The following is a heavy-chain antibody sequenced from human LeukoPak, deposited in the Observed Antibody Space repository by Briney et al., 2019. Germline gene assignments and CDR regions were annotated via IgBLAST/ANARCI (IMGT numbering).Heavy chain of an antibody. CDR1: GGSISSYY. CDR2: IYYSGST. CDR3: ARHRYDNNFDY. D-gene: IGHD3-10*01. V-gene: IGHV4-59*08. J-gene: IGHJ4*02. Sequence: SETLSLTCTVSGGSISSYYWSWIRQPPGKGLEWIGYIYYSGSTNYNPSLKSRVTISVDTSKNQFSLKLSSVTAADTAVYYCARHRYDNNFDYWGQGTLVTVSS.